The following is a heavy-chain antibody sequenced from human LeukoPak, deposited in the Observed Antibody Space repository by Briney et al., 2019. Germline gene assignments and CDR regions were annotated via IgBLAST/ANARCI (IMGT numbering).Heavy chain of an antibody. CDR2: INHSGST. D-gene: IGHD3-10*01. V-gene: IGHV4-34*01. J-gene: IGHJ5*02. Sequence: SETLSLTCAVSGESFSGYYWSWIRQPPGKGLEWIGEINHSGSTNYNPSLKSRVTISVDTSKNQFSLKLSSVTAADTAVYYCARARHYYGSGSYSGFDPWGQGTLVTVSS. CDR1: GESFSGYY. CDR3: ARARHYYGSGSYSGFDP.